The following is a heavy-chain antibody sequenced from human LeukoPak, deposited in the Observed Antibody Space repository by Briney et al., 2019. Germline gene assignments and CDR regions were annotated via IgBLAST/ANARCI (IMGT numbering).Heavy chain of an antibody. CDR1: GGSISSGGYY. CDR3: ASYRPNYDSWSGYYTGFFDY. V-gene: IGHV4-30-2*01. D-gene: IGHD3-3*01. Sequence: SETLSLTCTVSGGSISSGGYYWSWIRQPPGKGLEWIGYIYHSGSTYYNPSLKSRVTISVDRSKNQFSLKLSSVTAADTAVYYCASYRPNYDSWSGYYTGFFDYWGQGTLVTVSS. CDR2: IYHSGST. J-gene: IGHJ4*02.